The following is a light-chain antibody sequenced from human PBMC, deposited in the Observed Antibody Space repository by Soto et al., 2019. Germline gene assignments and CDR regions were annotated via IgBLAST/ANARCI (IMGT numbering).Light chain of an antibody. CDR1: EDIRTS. Sequence: DIQMTQSPSSLSASVGARVSINCKAGEDIRTSLSWFQHKPGRAPKLLIYGASYLEIGVPSRFRGSGSGTYFTLTISSLQPEDSAIYYCQHYNTPPPFTFGPGTIVAI. J-gene: IGKJ3*01. CDR2: GAS. V-gene: IGKV1-33*01. CDR3: QHYNTPPPFT.